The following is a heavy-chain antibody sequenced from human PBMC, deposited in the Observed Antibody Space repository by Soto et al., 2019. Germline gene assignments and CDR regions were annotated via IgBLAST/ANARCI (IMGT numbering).Heavy chain of an antibody. V-gene: IGHV3-23*01. CDR2: ISGGGGST. CDR1: GFTFSSYA. J-gene: IGHJ4*02. CDR3: AKSYDSSGYPGRFDY. D-gene: IGHD3-22*01. Sequence: LRLSCAASGFTFSSYAMSWVRQAPGKGLEWVAAISGGGGSTYYADSVKGRFTISRDNFKNMLYLQMNSLRAEDTAVYYCAKSYDSSGYPGRFDYWGQGTLVTVSS.